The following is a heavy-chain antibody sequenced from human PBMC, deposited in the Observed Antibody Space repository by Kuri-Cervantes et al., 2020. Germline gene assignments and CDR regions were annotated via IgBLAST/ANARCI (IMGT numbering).Heavy chain of an antibody. CDR3: ARSPVYYDSSGYYYDAFDI. V-gene: IGHV1-69*05. Sequence: SVKVSCKASGGIFSSYAITWVRQAPGQGLEWMGGIIPFFGPPNYAQKFQGRVTITTDESTSTAYMELSSLRSEDTAVYYCARSPVYYDSSGYYYDAFDIWGQGTMVTVSS. D-gene: IGHD3-22*01. CDR2: IIPFFGPP. CDR1: GGIFSSYA. J-gene: IGHJ3*02.